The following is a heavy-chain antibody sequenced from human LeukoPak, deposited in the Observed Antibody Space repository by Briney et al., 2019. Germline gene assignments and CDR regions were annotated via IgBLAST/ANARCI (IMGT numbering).Heavy chain of an antibody. V-gene: IGHV4-39*07. CDR3: AKWLLRYFDY. Sequence: PSETVSLTRTVSGGSISSYYWSWIRQPPGKGLEWIGSIYYSGSTYYNPSLKSRVTISVNTSKNQFSLKLSSVTAADTSVYYGAKWLLRYFDYWGQGTLVTVSS. D-gene: IGHD3-9*01. CDR2: IYYSGST. CDR1: GGSISSYY. J-gene: IGHJ4*02.